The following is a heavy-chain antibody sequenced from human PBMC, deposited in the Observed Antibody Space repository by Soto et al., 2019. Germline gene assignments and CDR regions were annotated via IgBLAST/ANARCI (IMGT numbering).Heavy chain of an antibody. CDR2: IYYSGAI. J-gene: IGHJ4*02. CDR3: ARHVDDRIVGVSTFDH. CDR1: GGSFNSNNYY. V-gene: IGHV4-39*01. Sequence: SETLSLTCTVSGGSFNSNNYYWGWVRQPPGKRLEWIGSIYYSGAIYHNPSLKSRVTISVDTSNNHFSLEMTSVTAADTAMYYCARHVDDRIVGVSTFDHWGQGTLVTVSS. D-gene: IGHD1-26*01.